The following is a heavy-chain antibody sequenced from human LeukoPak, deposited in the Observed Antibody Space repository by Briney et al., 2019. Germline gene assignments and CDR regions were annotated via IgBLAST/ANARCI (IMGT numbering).Heavy chain of an antibody. D-gene: IGHD3-9*01. Sequence: PGGSLRLSCAASGFTFSSAWMSWVRQAPGKGLEWVGHIKSKTDGGTRDYAAPVKGRFTISRDDSKNMLNLQMNSLKTEDTAVYYCSTYLGASAAYYFDFWGQGTLVTVSS. CDR3: STYLGASAAYYFDF. CDR2: IKSKTDGGTR. J-gene: IGHJ4*02. V-gene: IGHV3-15*01. CDR1: GFTFSSAW.